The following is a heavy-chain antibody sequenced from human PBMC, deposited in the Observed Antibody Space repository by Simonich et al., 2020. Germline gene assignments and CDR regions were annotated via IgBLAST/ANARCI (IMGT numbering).Heavy chain of an antibody. V-gene: IGHV1-69*09. CDR3: ARGGLADRRIVYYYYMDV. CDR1: GGTFSSYA. D-gene: IGHD2-15*01. CDR2: IIPIRAIA. Sequence: QVQLVQSGAEVKKPGSSVKVSCKASGGTFSSYAISWVRQATGQGLEWMGGIIPIRAIANYAKKFQGRVTITADKSTSTAYMELSSLRSEDTAVYYCARGGLADRRIVYYYYMDVWGKGTTVTVSS. J-gene: IGHJ6*03.